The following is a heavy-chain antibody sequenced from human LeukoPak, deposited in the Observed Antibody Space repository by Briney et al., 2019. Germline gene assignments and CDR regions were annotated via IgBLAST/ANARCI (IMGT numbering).Heavy chain of an antibody. Sequence: GGSLRLSCAASGFTVSSNYMSWVRQAPGKGLECVSVIYSGGSTYYADSVKGRFTISRDNSKNTLYLQMNSLRAEDTAVYYCATGFPAATKVFALYYYYGMDVWGQGTTVTVSS. CDR2: IYSGGST. V-gene: IGHV3-66*01. CDR3: ATGFPAATKVFALYYYYGMDV. D-gene: IGHD2-15*01. CDR1: GFTVSSNY. J-gene: IGHJ6*02.